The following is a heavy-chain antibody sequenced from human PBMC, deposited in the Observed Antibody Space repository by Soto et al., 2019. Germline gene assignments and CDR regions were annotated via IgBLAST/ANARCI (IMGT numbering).Heavy chain of an antibody. J-gene: IGHJ2*01. CDR1: GFTVSSNY. D-gene: IGHD2-2*01. V-gene: IGHV3-53*01. Sequence: EVQLAESGGGLIQPGGSLRLSCAASGFTVSSNYMSWVRQAPGKGLEWVSVIYSGGSTYYADSVKGRFTISRDNSKNTLYLQMNSLRAEDTAVYYCAREYCSSTSCEGYFDLWGRGTLVTVSS. CDR2: IYSGGST. CDR3: AREYCSSTSCEGYFDL.